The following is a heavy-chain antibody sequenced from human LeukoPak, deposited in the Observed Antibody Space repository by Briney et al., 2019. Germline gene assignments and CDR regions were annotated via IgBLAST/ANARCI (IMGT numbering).Heavy chain of an antibody. D-gene: IGHD1-26*01. CDR2: ISSSSSTI. J-gene: IGHJ4*02. Sequence: PGGSLRLSCAASGFTFSSYSMNWVRQAPGKGLEWVSYISSSSSTIYYADSVKGRFTISRDNAKNSLYLQMNSLRAEDTAVYYCAKDRVGAILYFDSWGQGTLVTVSS. V-gene: IGHV3-48*01. CDR1: GFTFSSYS. CDR3: AKDRVGAILYFDS.